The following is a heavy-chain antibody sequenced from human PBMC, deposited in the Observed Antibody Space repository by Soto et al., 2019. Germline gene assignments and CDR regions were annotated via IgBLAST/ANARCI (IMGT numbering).Heavy chain of an antibody. CDR3: ARGSQQITIFGVVIMPFYMDV. CDR1: GGSISSGGYY. V-gene: IGHV4-31*03. Sequence: SSETLSLTCTVSGGSISSGGYYWSWIRQHPGKGLEWIGYIYYSGSTYYNPSLKSRVTISVDTSKNQFSLKLSSVTAADTAVYYCARGSQQITIFGVVIMPFYMDVWGKGTTVTVSS. D-gene: IGHD3-3*01. CDR2: IYYSGST. J-gene: IGHJ6*03.